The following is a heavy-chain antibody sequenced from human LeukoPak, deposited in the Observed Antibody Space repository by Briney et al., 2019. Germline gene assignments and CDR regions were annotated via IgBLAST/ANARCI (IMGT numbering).Heavy chain of an antibody. CDR3: ARSGISTIPNFDY. J-gene: IGHJ4*02. V-gene: IGHV1-2*02. CDR2: INPNSGAT. Sequence: ASVKVSCKASGYTFTGYYIHWVRQAPGQGLEWMGWINPNSGATNNAQEFQGRVTVSRDTSISTAYMEVSKLRSDDTAVYYCARSGISTIPNFDYWGQGTLVTVSS. CDR1: GYTFTGYY. D-gene: IGHD3-3*01.